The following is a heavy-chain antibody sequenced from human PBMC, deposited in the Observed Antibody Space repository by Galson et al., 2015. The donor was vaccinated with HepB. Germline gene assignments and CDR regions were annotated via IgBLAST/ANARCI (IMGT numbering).Heavy chain of an antibody. J-gene: IGHJ4*02. V-gene: IGHV4-61*01. CDR3: ARGDSGSYYALVDY. Sequence: ETLSLTCTVSGGSVSSGSYYWSWIRQPPGKGLEWIGYIYYSGSTNYNPSLKSRVTISVDTSKNQFSLKLSSVTAADTAVYYCARGDSGSYYALVDYWGQGTLVTVSS. D-gene: IGHD1-26*01. CDR1: GGSVSSGSYY. CDR2: IYYSGST.